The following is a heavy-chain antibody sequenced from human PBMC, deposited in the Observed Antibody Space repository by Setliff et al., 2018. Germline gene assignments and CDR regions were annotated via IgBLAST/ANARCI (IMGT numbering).Heavy chain of an antibody. J-gene: IGHJ4*02. CDR3: ARGIGTLDISRYFDY. CDR1: GFTFTSYA. D-gene: IGHD5-12*01. CDR2: ISSSNSGM. V-gene: IGHV3-48*01. Sequence: PGGSLRLSCAASGFTFTSYAMNWVRQAPGKGLEWVANISSSNSGMYYADSVKGRFTISRDSAKNSVYLQMNSLRAEDTAVYYCARGIGTLDISRYFDYWGQGTLVTVSS.